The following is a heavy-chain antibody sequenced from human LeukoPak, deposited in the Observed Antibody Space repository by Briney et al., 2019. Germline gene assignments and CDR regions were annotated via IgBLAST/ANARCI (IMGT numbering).Heavy chain of an antibody. D-gene: IGHD5-12*01. CDR1: GYTFTGYY. CDR3: ARDLYIGYHL. CDR2: INPNSGGT. Sequence: ASVKVSCKASGYTFTGYYMRWVRQAPGQGLEWMGWINPNSGGTNYAQKFQGRVTMTRDTSISTAYMELSRLRSDDTAVYYCARDLYIGYHLWGQRTLVTVSS. J-gene: IGHJ4*02. V-gene: IGHV1-2*02.